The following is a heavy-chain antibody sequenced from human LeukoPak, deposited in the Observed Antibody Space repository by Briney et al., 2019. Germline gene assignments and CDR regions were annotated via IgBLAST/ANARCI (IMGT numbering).Heavy chain of an antibody. D-gene: IGHD6-13*01. CDR2: IYFTGST. V-gene: IGHV4-39*07. J-gene: IGHJ4*02. CDR3: ARVYSSSWNRD. CDR1: GVSINNSSFS. Sequence: SETLSLTCSLSGVSINNSSFSWGWIRQPPGKGLEWIGNIYFTGSTYYNPSLKSRVTISVDTSKNQFSLKLSSVTAADTAVYYCARVYSSSWNRDWGQGTLVTVSS.